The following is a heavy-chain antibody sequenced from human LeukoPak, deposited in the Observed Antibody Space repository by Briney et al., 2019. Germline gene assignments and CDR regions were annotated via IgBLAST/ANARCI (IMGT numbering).Heavy chain of an antibody. Sequence: PGGSLRLSCAASGFTFDDYAMHWVRQAPGKGLEWVSGISWNSGSIGYADSVKGRFTISRDNAKNSLYLQMNSLRVEDTALYYCAKDAEINMVRGVINTDAFDIWGQGTMVTVSS. CDR2: ISWNSGSI. J-gene: IGHJ3*02. V-gene: IGHV3-9*01. CDR1: GFTFDDYA. CDR3: AKDAEINMVRGVINTDAFDI. D-gene: IGHD3-10*01.